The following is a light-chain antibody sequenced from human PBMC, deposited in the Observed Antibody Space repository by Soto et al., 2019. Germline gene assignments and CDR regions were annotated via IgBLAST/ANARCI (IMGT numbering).Light chain of an antibody. CDR1: QSVSSSY. V-gene: IGKV3-20*01. Sequence: IVFTHCPGTLSLSPGERATLSCRASQSVSSSYLAWYQQKPGQAPRLLIYGASSRATGVPDRVSGSGSGTDFTLTISRLEPEDFAVYYCQQYARPPFAFGQGTKVDNK. CDR3: QQYARPPFA. CDR2: GAS. J-gene: IGKJ2*01.